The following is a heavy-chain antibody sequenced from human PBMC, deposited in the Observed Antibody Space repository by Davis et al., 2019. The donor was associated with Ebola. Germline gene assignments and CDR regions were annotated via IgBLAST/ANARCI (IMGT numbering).Heavy chain of an antibody. D-gene: IGHD3-10*01. CDR1: GFTFSSYW. Sequence: GESLKISCAASGFTFSSYWMSWVRQAPGKGLEWVANIKQDGSEKYYVDSVKGRFTISRDNAKNSLYLQMNSLRTEDTAVYYCARHSGKGYWGQGTLVTVSS. CDR3: ARHSGKGY. CDR2: IKQDGSEK. V-gene: IGHV3-7*03. J-gene: IGHJ4*02.